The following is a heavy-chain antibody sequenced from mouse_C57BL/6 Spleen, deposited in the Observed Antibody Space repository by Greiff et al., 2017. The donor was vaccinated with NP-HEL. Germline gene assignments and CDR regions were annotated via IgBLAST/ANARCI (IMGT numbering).Heavy chain of an antibody. CDR1: GYTFTTYP. V-gene: IGHV1-47*01. J-gene: IGHJ3*01. CDR3: ASRGELGPFAY. D-gene: IGHD4-1*01. Sequence: QVQLKESGAELVKPGASVKMSCKASGYTFTTYPIEWMKQNHGKSLEWIGNFHPYNDDTKYNEKFKGKATLTVEKSSSTVYLELSRLTSEDSAVYYCASRGELGPFAYWGQGTLVTVSA. CDR2: FHPYNDDT.